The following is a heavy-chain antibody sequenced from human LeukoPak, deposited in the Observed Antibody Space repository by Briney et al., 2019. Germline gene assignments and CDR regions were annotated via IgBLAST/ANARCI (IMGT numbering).Heavy chain of an antibody. D-gene: IGHD3-3*01. CDR1: GFTFSSCA. J-gene: IGHJ6*02. V-gene: IGHV3-23*01. CDR3: AKDLGLEWFPDYYYYGMDV. CDR2: ISGSGGST. Sequence: PGGSLRLSCAASGFTFSSCAMSWVRQAPGKGLEWVSAISGSGGSTYYADSVKGRFTISRDNSKNTLYLQMNSLRAEDTAVYYCAKDLGLEWFPDYYYYGMDVWGQGTTVTVSS.